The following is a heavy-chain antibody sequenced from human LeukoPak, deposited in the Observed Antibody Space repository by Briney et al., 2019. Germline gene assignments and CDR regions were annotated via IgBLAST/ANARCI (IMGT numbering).Heavy chain of an antibody. CDR2: ISSRSSTI. CDR3: ARNARDYTGSCSY. CDR1: GFTFSTYV. D-gene: IGHD1-26*01. J-gene: IGHJ4*02. Sequence: GRSLRLSCAASGFTFSTYVMHWVRQAPGRGLEWVSYISSRSSTIYYADSVKGRFTISRDNAKNSLYLQMNSLRAEDTAVYYCARNARDYTGSCSYWGQGTLVTVSS. V-gene: IGHV3-48*04.